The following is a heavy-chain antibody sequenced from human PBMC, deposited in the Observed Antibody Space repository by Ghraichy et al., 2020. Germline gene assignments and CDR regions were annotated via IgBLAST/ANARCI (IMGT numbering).Heavy chain of an antibody. CDR2: INHSGNT. CDR1: GGSVSSGYYF. J-gene: IGHJ3*02. CDR3: ARSFGVMIPDGFDI. V-gene: IGHV4-61*01. D-gene: IGHD3-3*01. Sequence: ETLSLTCSVSGGSVSSGYYFWSWIRKPPGKGLEWIGYINHSGNTNYNPSLQSRLTISVDTSKNQVSLNLRSVTAADSAVYYCARSFGVMIPDGFDIWGQGTMVTVSS.